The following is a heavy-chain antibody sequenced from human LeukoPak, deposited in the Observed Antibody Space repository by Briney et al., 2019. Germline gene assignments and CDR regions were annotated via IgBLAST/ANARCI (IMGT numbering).Heavy chain of an antibody. CDR3: ARDRPGNTAIDY. J-gene: IGHJ4*02. V-gene: IGHV3-74*01. CDR1: GFTFSTYW. Sequence: GGSLRLSCAASGFTFSTYWMHWVRQAPGKGLVWVSCIHSDARSTSYADSVNGRFTISRDNAKNTLYLQMNSLRAEDTAVYYCARDRPGNTAIDYWGQGTLVTVSS. CDR2: IHSDARST. D-gene: IGHD5-18*01.